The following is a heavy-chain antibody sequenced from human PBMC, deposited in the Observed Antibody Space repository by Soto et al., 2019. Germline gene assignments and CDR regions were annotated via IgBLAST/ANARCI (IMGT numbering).Heavy chain of an antibody. J-gene: IGHJ4*02. Sequence: SETLSLTCTVSGDSISSADYYWSWIRQTPGKGLEWIGHIFYSGTTYYNPSLKSRLTISVDTSKNQFSLKLNSVAAADTAFYYCATTRGLAVGGSFDYWGQGMLVTVSS. D-gene: IGHD3-10*01. CDR2: IFYSGTT. CDR3: ATTRGLAVGGSFDY. CDR1: GDSISSADYY. V-gene: IGHV4-30-4*01.